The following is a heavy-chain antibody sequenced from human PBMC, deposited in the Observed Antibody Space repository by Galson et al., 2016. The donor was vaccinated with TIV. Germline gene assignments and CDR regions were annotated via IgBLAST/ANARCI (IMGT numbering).Heavy chain of an antibody. Sequence: SVKVSCKASGVTFNSNAISWVRQAPGQGLEWMGGIIPMFGTTKFAQKFQGRVTITTDELKTTAYMELSSLISEDTAVYYRASGDGYNIVGAFNIWGQGTMVTVS. CDR3: ASGDGYNIVGAFNI. CDR1: GVTFNSNA. D-gene: IGHD5-24*01. J-gene: IGHJ3*02. V-gene: IGHV1-69*05. CDR2: IIPMFGTT.